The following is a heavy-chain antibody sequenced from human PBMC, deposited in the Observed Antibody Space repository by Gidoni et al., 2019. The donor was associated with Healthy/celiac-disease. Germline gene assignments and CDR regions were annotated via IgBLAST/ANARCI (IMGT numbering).Heavy chain of an antibody. CDR3: ARAGGGYCSSTSCHNWFDP. V-gene: IGHV1-18*01. Sequence: QVQLVQSGAEVKKPGASVKVSCQASGYTFTSYGISWVRQAPGQELEWMGWISAYKGNTNYAQKLQGRVTMTTDTSTSTAYMELRSLRSDDTAVYYCARAGGGYCSSTSCHNWFDPWGQGTLVTVSS. CDR2: ISAYKGNT. CDR1: GYTFTSYG. J-gene: IGHJ5*02. D-gene: IGHD2-2*01.